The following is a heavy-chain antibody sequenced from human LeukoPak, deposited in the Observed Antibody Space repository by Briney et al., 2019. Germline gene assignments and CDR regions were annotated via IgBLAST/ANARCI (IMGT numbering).Heavy chain of an antibody. CDR3: ARTENYIPEDGFDP. CDR1: GGSIASSSSC. CDR2: ICYRGST. D-gene: IGHD5-24*01. V-gene: IGHV4-39*01. J-gene: IGHJ5*02. Sequence: LETLSFTCSVPGGSIASSSSCWGWIRPPPGKGLEWMGTICYRGSTFHNPALKSRVTLSVDTSKNQFSLKLSAVTAADTAVYYCARTENYIPEDGFDPGGQGTLVTVS.